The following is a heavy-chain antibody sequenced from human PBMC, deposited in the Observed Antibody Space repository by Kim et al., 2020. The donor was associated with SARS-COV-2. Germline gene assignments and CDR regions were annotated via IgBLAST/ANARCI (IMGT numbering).Heavy chain of an antibody. D-gene: IGHD3-22*01. CDR1: SHSTSSGYY. J-gene: IGHJ4*02. CDR2: VHQSSMT. CDR3: TSKYYYDTSGYYYADW. Sequence: SETLSLTCTVSSHSTSSGYYWDWIRQSPGKGLEWIGSVHQSSMTYYNPSLRSRVTISIDTSKNQFSLRLNSVTAADTAVYYCTSKYYYDTSGYYYADWWGQGTLVTVSS. V-gene: IGHV4-38-2*02.